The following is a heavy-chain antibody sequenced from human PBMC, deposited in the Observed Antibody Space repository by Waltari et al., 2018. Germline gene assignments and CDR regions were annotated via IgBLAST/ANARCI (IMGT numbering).Heavy chain of an antibody. Sequence: EVQMVEYGGGLVQPGGSLRLYCAAYGYNLSSYETNWVRQAPGKGLEWVSYISSSGSTIYYADSVKGRFTISGDNAKNSLYLQMNSLRAEDTAVYYCARARDGYNADYWGQGTLVTVSS. CDR2: ISSSGSTI. V-gene: IGHV3-48*03. CDR3: ARARDGYNADY. CDR1: GYNLSSYE. J-gene: IGHJ4*02. D-gene: IGHD5-12*01.